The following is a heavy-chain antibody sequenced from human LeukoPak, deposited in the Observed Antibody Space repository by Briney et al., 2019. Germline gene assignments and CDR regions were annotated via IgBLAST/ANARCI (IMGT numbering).Heavy chain of an antibody. Sequence: ASVKVSCKASGYTFTSYDINWVRQATGQGLERMGWMNPNSGNTGYAQKFQGRVTMTRNTSISTAYMELSSLRSEDTVVYYCARSSSGYYNDAFDIWGQGTMVTVSS. CDR2: MNPNSGNT. D-gene: IGHD3-22*01. J-gene: IGHJ3*02. CDR3: ARSSSGYYNDAFDI. V-gene: IGHV1-8*01. CDR1: GYTFTSYD.